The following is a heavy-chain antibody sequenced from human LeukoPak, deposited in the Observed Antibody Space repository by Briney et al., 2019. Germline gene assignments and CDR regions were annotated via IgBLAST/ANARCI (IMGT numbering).Heavy chain of an antibody. CDR2: INHSGST. J-gene: IGHJ4*02. Sequence: SETLSLTCAVYGGSFSGYYWSWIRQPPGKGLEWIGEINHSGSTNYNPSLKSRVTISVDTSENQFSLKLSSVTAADTAVYYCARVSSGHFDYWGQGTLVTVSS. V-gene: IGHV4-34*01. CDR1: GGSFSGYY. D-gene: IGHD6-25*01. CDR3: ARVSSGHFDY.